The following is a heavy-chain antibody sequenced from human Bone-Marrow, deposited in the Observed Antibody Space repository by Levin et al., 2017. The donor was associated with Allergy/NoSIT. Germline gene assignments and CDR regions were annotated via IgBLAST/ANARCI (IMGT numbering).Heavy chain of an antibody. CDR2: ISSSGSTI. J-gene: IGHJ6*02. V-gene: IGHV3-11*01. CDR1: GFTFSDYY. CDR3: AREGWLWYYYGMDV. D-gene: IGHD5-12*01. Sequence: GESLKISCAASGFTFSDYYMSWIRQAPGKGLEWVSYISSSGSTIYYADSVKGRFTISRDNAKNSLYLQMNSLRAEDTAVYYCAREGWLWYYYGMDVWGQGTTVTVSS.